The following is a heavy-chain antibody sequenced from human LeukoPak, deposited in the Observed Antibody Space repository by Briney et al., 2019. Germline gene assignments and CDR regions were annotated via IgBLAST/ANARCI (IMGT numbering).Heavy chain of an antibody. D-gene: IGHD3-3*01. CDR2: INPNSDGT. J-gene: IGHJ5*02. CDR1: GYTFTGYY. CDR3: AREGAVHYDFWSVVRAAPNWFDP. Sequence: ASVKVSCKASGYTFTGYYMHWVRQAPGQGLEWMGWINPNSDGTNYAQKFQGRVTMTRDTSISTAYMELSRLRSDDTAVYYCAREGAVHYDFWSVVRAAPNWFDPWGQGTLVTVSS. V-gene: IGHV1-2*02.